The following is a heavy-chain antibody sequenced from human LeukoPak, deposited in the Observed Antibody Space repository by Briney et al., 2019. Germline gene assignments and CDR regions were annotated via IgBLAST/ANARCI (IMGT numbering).Heavy chain of an antibody. CDR1: GYTFHSYY. J-gene: IGHJ4*02. V-gene: IGHV1-8*03. CDR2: MNPNSGNT. Sequence: GSSVNVSCKASGYTFHSYYINWVRQATGQGLEWMGWMNPNSGNTGSAQTFQGRVTITRNTSISTASMELSRLRSEDTAVYYCARSYRGSYWFDYWGQGTLVTVSS. D-gene: IGHD1-26*01. CDR3: ARSYRGSYWFDY.